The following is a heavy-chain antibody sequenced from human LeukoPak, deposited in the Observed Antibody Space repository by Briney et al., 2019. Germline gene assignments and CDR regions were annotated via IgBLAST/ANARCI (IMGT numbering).Heavy chain of an antibody. V-gene: IGHV3-33*01. Sequence: GSSLRLSCAASGFTFNSYDMHWVRQTPGKGLEWVAVIWYDGSKEFYRDSVKGRFSISRDNSKNALYLEMTSLRTEDTAVYYCARGTLWGQGTLVTVSS. CDR3: ARGTL. J-gene: IGHJ4*02. CDR1: GFTFNSYD. CDR2: IWYDGSKE. D-gene: IGHD1/OR15-1a*01.